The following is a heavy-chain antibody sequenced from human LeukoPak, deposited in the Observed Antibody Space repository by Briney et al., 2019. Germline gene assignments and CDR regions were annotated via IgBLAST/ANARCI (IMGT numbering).Heavy chain of an antibody. Sequence: GGSLRLFCAAAGCNFNYAWMNWVRQAPGKGLVWVGRIKSEPDGGTTTYAAPVRGRFTISRDDSKNMLYLQMSSLKIEDTAVYYCTTASYDYYDTSGYSSGGFWGQGTLVTVSS. CDR1: GCNFNYAW. D-gene: IGHD3-22*01. V-gene: IGHV3-15*01. CDR3: TTASYDYYDTSGYSSGGF. J-gene: IGHJ4*02. CDR2: IKSEPDGGTT.